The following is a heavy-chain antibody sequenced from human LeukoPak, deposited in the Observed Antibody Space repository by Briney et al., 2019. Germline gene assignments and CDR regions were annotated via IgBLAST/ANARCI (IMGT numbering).Heavy chain of an antibody. J-gene: IGHJ4*02. D-gene: IGHD5-24*01. CDR3: ARDTPTKDGYNFISSYFDY. CDR1: GGSISSYY. Sequence: SETLSLTCTVSGGSISSYYWSWIRQPPGKGLEWIGYVYYSGSTNYNPSLKSRVTMSVDTSKNQFSLKLSSVTAADTAVYYCARDTPTKDGYNFISSYFDYWGQGTLVTVSS. CDR2: VYYSGST. V-gene: IGHV4-59*12.